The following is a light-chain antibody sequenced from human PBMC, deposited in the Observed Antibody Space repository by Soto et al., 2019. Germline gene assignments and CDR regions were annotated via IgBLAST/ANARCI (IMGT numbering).Light chain of an antibody. Sequence: EIVMTQSPATLSVSPGERATLSCRASESVGSKLAWYQQKPGQAPRLLIYAVSTWATGVPARFIGSGSGTVFTLTISSLQSEDFAVYYCQHYNNWPPWTFGQGTKVEIK. CDR2: AVS. J-gene: IGKJ1*01. CDR3: QHYNNWPPWT. CDR1: ESVGSK. V-gene: IGKV3-15*01.